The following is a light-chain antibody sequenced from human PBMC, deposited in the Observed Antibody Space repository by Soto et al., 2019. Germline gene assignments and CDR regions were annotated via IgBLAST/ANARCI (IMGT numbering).Light chain of an antibody. CDR3: HQYTNWPPWT. V-gene: IGKV3-15*01. CDR2: GAS. Sequence: EVVMTQSPATLSVSPGERATLSCRASQSVSINLAWYQQKPGQAPRLLIFGASTRATGIPARFSGSGSGTEFNLTISSLQSEDFAVYYCHQYTNWPPWTFGQGTKVEIK. CDR1: QSVSIN. J-gene: IGKJ1*01.